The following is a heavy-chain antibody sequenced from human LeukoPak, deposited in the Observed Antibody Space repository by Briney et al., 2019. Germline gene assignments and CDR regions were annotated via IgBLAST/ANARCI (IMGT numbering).Heavy chain of an antibody. D-gene: IGHD3-10*01. CDR1: GGSFSGYY. V-gene: IGHV4-34*01. CDR3: ARSSGSYYNDAFDI. J-gene: IGHJ3*02. CDR2: INHSGST. Sequence: PSETLSPTCAVYGGSFSGYYWSWIRQPPGKGLEWIGEINHSGSTNYNPSLKSRVTISVDTSKNQFSLKLSSVTAADTAVYYCARSSGSYYNDAFDIWGQGTMVTVSS.